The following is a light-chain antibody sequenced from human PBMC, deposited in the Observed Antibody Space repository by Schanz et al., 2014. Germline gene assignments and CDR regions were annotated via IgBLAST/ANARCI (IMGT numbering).Light chain of an antibody. CDR2: KAS. Sequence: DIQMTQSPSTLSASVGDRVSITCRASHYMSSWLAWYQQKPGKAPKLLIFKASNLGTGVPSRFSGSGSGTEFTLTISSLQPDDFATYYCQQYNSYSGWTFGQGTKVEIK. J-gene: IGKJ1*01. CDR3: QQYNSYSGWT. CDR1: HYMSSW. V-gene: IGKV1-5*03.